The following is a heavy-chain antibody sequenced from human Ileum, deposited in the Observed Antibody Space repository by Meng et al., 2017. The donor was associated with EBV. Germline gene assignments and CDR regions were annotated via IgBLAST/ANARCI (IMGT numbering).Heavy chain of an antibody. J-gene: IGHJ4*02. Sequence: LQGAGPGLVEPSETLSLSCSVSGGSVSSGGNYWSWIRQPPGKGLEWIGYIYNSGSTNYNPSLKSRVTISVDTSKNQFSLKLSSVTAADTAVYYCARDGYSSGSDWGQGTLVTVSS. CDR2: IYNSGST. CDR1: GGSVSSGGNY. D-gene: IGHD6-19*01. CDR3: ARDGYSSGSD. V-gene: IGHV4-61*08.